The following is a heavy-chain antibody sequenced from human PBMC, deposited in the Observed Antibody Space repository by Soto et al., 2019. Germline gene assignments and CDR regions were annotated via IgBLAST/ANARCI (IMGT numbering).Heavy chain of an antibody. Sequence: QLVESGGGLVQPGGSLRLSCAASGFTFSSYWMSWVAQAPGKGLEWVANIKQDGSEKYYGDSVKGRFTISRDNAKNSLYLQMNSLRAEDTAVYYCARDDALRFSGVWGKGTTVTVSS. CDR1: GFTFSSYW. D-gene: IGHD3-3*01. J-gene: IGHJ6*04. V-gene: IGHV3-7*01. CDR3: ARDDALRFSGV. CDR2: IKQDGSEK.